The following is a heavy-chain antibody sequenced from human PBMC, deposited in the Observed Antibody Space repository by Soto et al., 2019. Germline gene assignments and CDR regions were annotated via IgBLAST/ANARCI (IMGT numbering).Heavy chain of an antibody. CDR2: ISAYTDTP. Sequence: ASVKVSCTASGYTFTNFGVTWVRRAPGQGLELMGWISAYTDTPNYAQKXQVRXTXXXXXXTXXSXIXXRSLTSDDTAVYYCARVIPGVEAWFDPWGQGTLVTVSS. J-gene: IGHJ5*02. CDR3: ARVIPGVEAWFDP. V-gene: IGHV1-18*01. CDR1: GYTFTNFG. D-gene: IGHD2-2*01.